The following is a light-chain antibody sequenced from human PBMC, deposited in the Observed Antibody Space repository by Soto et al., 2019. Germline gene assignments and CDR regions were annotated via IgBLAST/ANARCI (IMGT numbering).Light chain of an antibody. V-gene: IGKV3-15*01. CDR2: GAS. CDR1: QTVRNN. CDR3: QQYNNWPTWT. J-gene: IGKJ1*01. Sequence: EIGLTQSPCTLSLSPGERATLSCRASQTVRNNLAWYQQKPGQAPRLLIYGASTRATGVPARFSGSGSGTEFTLTISSLLSEDFAVYYCQQYNNWPTWTFGQGTKVDIK.